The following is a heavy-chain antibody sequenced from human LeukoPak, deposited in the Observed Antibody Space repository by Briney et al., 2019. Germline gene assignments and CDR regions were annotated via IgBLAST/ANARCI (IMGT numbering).Heavy chain of an antibody. J-gene: IGHJ4*02. CDR1: GFTVSSNY. V-gene: IGHV3-66*01. D-gene: IGHD2-21*02. CDR2: IYGSGDT. CDR3: ARDHLLVVTEDLSWAAQYYFDY. Sequence: GGSLRLSCAASGFTVSSNYMSWVRQAPGKGLEWVSIIYGSGDTCYADSVKGRFTISRDNAKNSLYLQMNSLRAEDTAVYYCARDHLLVVTEDLSWAAQYYFDYWGQGTLVTVSS.